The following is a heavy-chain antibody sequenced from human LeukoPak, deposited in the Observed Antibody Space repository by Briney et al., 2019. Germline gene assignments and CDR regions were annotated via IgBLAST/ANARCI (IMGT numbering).Heavy chain of an antibody. V-gene: IGHV3-30*02. Sequence: GGSLRLSCVASGFTFRSYGIHWVRQAPGKGLEWLAFIWYDEITKNYADSVKGRFTISRDNSKNTLYVQLNSLRPDDTAVYYCAKDSSDYYFDYWGQGTLVTVSS. CDR3: AKDSSDYYFDY. J-gene: IGHJ4*02. CDR1: GFTFRSYG. D-gene: IGHD3-22*01. CDR2: IWYDEITK.